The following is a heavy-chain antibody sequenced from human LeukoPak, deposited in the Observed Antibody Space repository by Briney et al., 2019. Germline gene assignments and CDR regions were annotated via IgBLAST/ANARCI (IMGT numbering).Heavy chain of an antibody. CDR2: IYYSGST. D-gene: IGHD1-26*01. CDR3: ARGEAGTTTDFDY. J-gene: IGHJ4*02. Sequence: SETLSLTCTVSGASISSYYWNWIRQPPGKGLEWIGYIYYSGSTNYNPSLKSRVTMSLDTSKNQFSLKLSSVTAADTAVYYCARGEAGTTTDFDYWGQGTLVTVSS. V-gene: IGHV4-59*01. CDR1: GASISSYY.